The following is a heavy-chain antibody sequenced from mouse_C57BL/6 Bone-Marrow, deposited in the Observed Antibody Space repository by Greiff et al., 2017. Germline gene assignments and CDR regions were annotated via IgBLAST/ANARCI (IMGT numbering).Heavy chain of an antibody. Sequence: QVQLQQSGAELARPGASVKLSCKASGYTFTRYGLSWVTQRTGQGLEWIGEIYPRSGNTYYNEKFTGKATLTADKSSSTADMEISSLTSEDSAVYFYARRVYYYGSSFIDYRGQGTTLTVSS. J-gene: IGHJ2*01. CDR3: ARRVYYYGSSFIDY. V-gene: IGHV1-81*01. CDR1: GYTFTRYG. CDR2: IYPRSGNT. D-gene: IGHD1-1*01.